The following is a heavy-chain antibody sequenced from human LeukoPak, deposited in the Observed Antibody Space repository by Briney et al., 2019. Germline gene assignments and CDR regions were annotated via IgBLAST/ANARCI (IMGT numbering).Heavy chain of an antibody. J-gene: IGHJ4*02. CDR2: IGYSAGDT. V-gene: IGHV3-23*01. D-gene: IGHD4-17*01. Sequence: GGPLRLSCAASGFTVSSYAMTWVRQAPGKGLEWVSAIGYSAGDTYYADSVKGRFTISRDNSMNTLYLQMSSLRADDTAVYYCAKDDDGHHHGVDHWGQGTLVTVSS. CDR1: GFTVSSYA. CDR3: AKDDDGHHHGVDH.